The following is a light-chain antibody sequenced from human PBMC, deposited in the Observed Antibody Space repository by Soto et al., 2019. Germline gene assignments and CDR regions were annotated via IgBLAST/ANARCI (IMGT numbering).Light chain of an antibody. CDR1: QGISNE. J-gene: IGKJ3*01. Sequence: DIQMTQSPSSLSTFVGDRVTITCRASQGISNELAWYQQKPGKVPKLLIYAASTLQSGVPSRFSGSGSGTDFTLTISSLQPEDVATYYCQKYNRAPFTFGPGTKVDIK. CDR3: QKYNRAPFT. CDR2: AAS. V-gene: IGKV1-27*01.